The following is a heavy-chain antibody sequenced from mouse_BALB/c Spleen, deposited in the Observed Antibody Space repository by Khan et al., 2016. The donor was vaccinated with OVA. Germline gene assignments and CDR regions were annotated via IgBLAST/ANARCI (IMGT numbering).Heavy chain of an antibody. CDR3: AGGRTY. D-gene: IGHD3-3*01. Sequence: EVQLVESGPGLVKPSQSLSLTYTVTGYSITSDYAWNWIRQFPGNKLEWMGYISYSGSTSYTPSLKSRISITRDTSKNQFFLQLNSVTTEDTATYFCAGGRTYWGQGTLVTVSA. J-gene: IGHJ3*01. V-gene: IGHV3-2*02. CDR2: ISYSGST. CDR1: GYSITSDYA.